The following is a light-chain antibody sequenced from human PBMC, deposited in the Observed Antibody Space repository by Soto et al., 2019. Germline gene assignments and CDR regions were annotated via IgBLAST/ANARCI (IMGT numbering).Light chain of an antibody. CDR3: QHYGSSPPEFT. CDR1: QSVSSSF. CDR2: GAS. J-gene: IGKJ3*01. V-gene: IGKV3-20*01. Sequence: EIVLTQSPGTLSLSPGERATLSCRASQSVSSSFLAWYQQRPGQAPRLFIFGASYRATGIPDRFSGSGSGTDFTLTISRLEPEDFAVYYCQHYGSSPPEFTFGPGTKVDSK.